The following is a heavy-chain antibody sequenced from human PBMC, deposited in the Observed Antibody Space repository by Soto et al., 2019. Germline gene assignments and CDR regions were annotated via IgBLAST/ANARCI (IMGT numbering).Heavy chain of an antibody. CDR1: GYAFTNFG. Sequence: ASVKVSCKASGYAFTNFGIHWVRQAPEQRLEWMGWLNAANGDTIYSPRFQGRVTITRDTSASTAYIELSSLRSEDTAVYYCVRRHVSATGIDWLDPWGQGTLVTVSS. J-gene: IGHJ5*02. D-gene: IGHD6-13*01. V-gene: IGHV1-3*01. CDR3: VRRHVSATGIDWLDP. CDR2: LNAANGDT.